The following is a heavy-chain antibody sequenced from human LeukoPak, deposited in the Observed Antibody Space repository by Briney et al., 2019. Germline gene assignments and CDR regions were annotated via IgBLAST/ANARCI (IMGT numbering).Heavy chain of an antibody. CDR2: ITGSGEIS. CDR1: GFTFSGHW. J-gene: IGHJ4*02. V-gene: IGHV3-48*01. D-gene: IGHD5-12*01. Sequence: GGSLRLSCAASGFTFSGHWMSWVRQAPGKGLEWVSHITGSGEISHYADSVQGRFTISRDNAKNSLYLQMNSLRAEDTAVYYCARENAVATGAFDYWGRGTLVTVSS. CDR3: ARENAVATGAFDY.